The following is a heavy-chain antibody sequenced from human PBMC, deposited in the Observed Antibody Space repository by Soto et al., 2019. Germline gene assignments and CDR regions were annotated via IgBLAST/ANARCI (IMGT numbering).Heavy chain of an antibody. J-gene: IGHJ4*02. CDR3: ARGRYCGGDCYINDY. CDR1: GYTFTSYG. CDR2: ISAYNGNT. D-gene: IGHD2-21*02. V-gene: IGHV1-18*01. Sequence: ASVKVSCKASGYTFTSYGISWVRQAPGQGLEWMGWISAYNGNTNYAQKLQGRVTITADESTSTAYMELSSLRSEDTAVYYCARGRYCGGDCYINDYWGQGTLVTVSS.